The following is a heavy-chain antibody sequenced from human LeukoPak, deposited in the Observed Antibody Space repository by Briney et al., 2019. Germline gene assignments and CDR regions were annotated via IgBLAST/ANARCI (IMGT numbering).Heavy chain of an antibody. V-gene: IGHV6-1*01. Sequence: SQTLSLTCAISGDSVSSNSAAWNCIRLSPSRGLECLGRTYYRSKWYNDYAVSVKSRITINPDTSKNQFSLQLNSVTPEDAAVYYCARSPEAYDSCGCDYWGQGTLVTVSS. CDR2: TYYRSKWYN. D-gene: IGHD3-22*01. J-gene: IGHJ4*02. CDR1: GDSVSSNSAA. CDR3: ARSPEAYDSCGCDY.